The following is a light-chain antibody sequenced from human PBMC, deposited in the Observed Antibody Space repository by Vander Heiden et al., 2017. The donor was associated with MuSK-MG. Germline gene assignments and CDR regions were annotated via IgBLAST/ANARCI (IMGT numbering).Light chain of an antibody. CDR2: GAS. J-gene: IGKJ1*01. V-gene: IGKV1-27*01. Sequence: FQMTQSPSSLSASVGDTVSITCRASLGTNTYVAWYQQKPGKAPKLLIHGASTLQSGVPSRFSGSGSGTDFTLTISSLQPEDVAIYYCQKDNSAPLTFGQGTIVEV. CDR3: QKDNSAPLT. CDR1: LGTNTY.